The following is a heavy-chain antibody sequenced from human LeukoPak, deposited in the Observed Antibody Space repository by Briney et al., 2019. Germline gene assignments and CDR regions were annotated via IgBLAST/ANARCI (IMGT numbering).Heavy chain of an antibody. Sequence: GGSLRLSCAASGFTFSTYWMSWVRQAPGKGLEWVANMKEDGSERYYVDSVKGRFTISRDNAKNSLYLQMNSLRVEDTAVYYCARGRIGMGEWGQGTLVTVSS. CDR1: GFTFSTYW. CDR2: MKEDGSER. CDR3: ARGRIGMGE. V-gene: IGHV3-7*03. J-gene: IGHJ4*02. D-gene: IGHD1-26*01.